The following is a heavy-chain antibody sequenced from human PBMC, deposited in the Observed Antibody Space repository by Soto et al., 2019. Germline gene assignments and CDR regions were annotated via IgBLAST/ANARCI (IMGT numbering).Heavy chain of an antibody. CDR3: ARRGYSSGWYYFDY. D-gene: IGHD6-19*01. CDR1: GGSISSYY. Sequence: SETLSLTCSVSGGSISSYYWSWIRQPPGKGLEWIGYILYSGSTNYSPSLKSRVTISVDTSKNQFPLKLTSVTAADTAVYYCARRGYSSGWYYFDYWGQGTLVTVSS. V-gene: IGHV4-59*01. J-gene: IGHJ4*02. CDR2: ILYSGST.